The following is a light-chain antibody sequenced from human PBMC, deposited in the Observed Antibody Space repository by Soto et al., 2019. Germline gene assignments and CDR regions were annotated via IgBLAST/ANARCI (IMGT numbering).Light chain of an antibody. CDR2: GAS. Sequence: EIVMTQSPATLSESPGERATLSCRASQSVSSNLAWYQQKPGQAPRLLIYGASTRDTGIPARVSGSGSGTEFTLTISSLQSEDFAVYYCQQYDNWPVTFGQGTKLEIK. CDR3: QQYDNWPVT. CDR1: QSVSSN. J-gene: IGKJ2*01. V-gene: IGKV3-15*01.